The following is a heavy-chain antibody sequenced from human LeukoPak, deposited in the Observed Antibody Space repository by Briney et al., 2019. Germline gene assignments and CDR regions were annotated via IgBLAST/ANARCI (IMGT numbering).Heavy chain of an antibody. D-gene: IGHD6-19*01. Sequence: PGGSLRLSCAASGFTFSSYSMNWVRQAPGKGLEWVSSITSSSSYIYYADSVKGRFTISRDNAKNSLYLQMNGLRAEDTAVYYCARDLSSGWSPDHWGQGTLVTVSS. V-gene: IGHV3-21*01. CDR2: ITSSSSYI. CDR1: GFTFSSYS. J-gene: IGHJ4*02. CDR3: ARDLSSGWSPDH.